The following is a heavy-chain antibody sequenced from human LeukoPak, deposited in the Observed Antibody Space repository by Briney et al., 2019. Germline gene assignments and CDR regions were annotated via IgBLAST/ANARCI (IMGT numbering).Heavy chain of an antibody. J-gene: IGHJ5*02. Sequence: PGGSLRLSCAASGFTVSSNYMSWVRQAPGKGLEWVSYISSSGSTIYYADSVKGRFTISRDNAKNSLYLQMNSLRAEDTAVYYCARGKIRGYSYAPPDYLWGQGTLVTVSS. D-gene: IGHD5-18*01. CDR3: ARGKIRGYSYAPPDYL. V-gene: IGHV3-11*04. CDR2: ISSSGSTI. CDR1: GFTVSSNY.